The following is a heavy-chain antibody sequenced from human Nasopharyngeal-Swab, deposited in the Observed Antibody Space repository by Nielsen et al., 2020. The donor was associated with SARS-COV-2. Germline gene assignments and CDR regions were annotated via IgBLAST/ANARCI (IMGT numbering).Heavy chain of an antibody. CDR1: GGSISSYY. D-gene: IGHD2-2*01. V-gene: IGHV4-59*08. Sequence: SETLSLTCTVSGGSISSYYWSWIRQPPGKGLEWIGYIYYSGSTNYTPSLKSRVTISVDTSKNQFSLKLSSVTAADTAVYYCARSVPAAMNYYYYYMDVWGKGTTVTVSS. J-gene: IGHJ6*03. CDR3: ARSVPAAMNYYYYYMDV. CDR2: IYYSGST.